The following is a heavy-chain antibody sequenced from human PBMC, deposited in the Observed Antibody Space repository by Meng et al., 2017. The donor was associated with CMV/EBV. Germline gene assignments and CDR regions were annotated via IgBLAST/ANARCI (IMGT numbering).Heavy chain of an antibody. Sequence: QVQLPEPGPGLVKPSETLSLTRPDAGGSISSYYWSWIRQPAGKGLEWIGRIYTSGSTNYNPSLKSRVTMSVDTSKNQFSLKLSSVTAADTAVYYCARHGDTAMVVGIDYWGQGTLVTVSS. CDR2: IYTSGST. CDR1: GGSISSYY. V-gene: IGHV4-4*07. J-gene: IGHJ4*02. CDR3: ARHGDTAMVVGIDY. D-gene: IGHD5-18*01.